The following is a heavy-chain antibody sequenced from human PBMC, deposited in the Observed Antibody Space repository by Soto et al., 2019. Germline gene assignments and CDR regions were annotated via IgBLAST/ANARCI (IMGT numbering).Heavy chain of an antibody. Sequence: ASVKVSCKASGYTFTSYAMHWVRQAPGQRLEWMGWINAGNGNTNYAQKLQGRVTITRDTSASTAYMELRSLRSDDTAVYYCARDWVMKSTVIPAAIPNWFDPWGQGTLVTVSS. V-gene: IGHV1-3*01. D-gene: IGHD2-2*01. J-gene: IGHJ5*02. CDR1: GYTFTSYA. CDR2: INAGNGNT. CDR3: ARDWVMKSTVIPAAIPNWFDP.